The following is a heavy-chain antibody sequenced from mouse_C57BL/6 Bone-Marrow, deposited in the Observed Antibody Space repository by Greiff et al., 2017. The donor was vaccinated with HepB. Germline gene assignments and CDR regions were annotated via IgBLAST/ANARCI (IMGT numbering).Heavy chain of an antibody. J-gene: IGHJ4*01. CDR3: ARGGDYDAYAMDY. CDR2: ISNLAYSI. D-gene: IGHD2-4*01. Sequence: EVKLVESGGGLVQPGGSLKLSCAASGFTFSDYGMAWVRQAPRKGPEWVAFISNLAYSIYYADTVTGRFTISRENAKNTLYLEMSSLGSEDTAMYYCARGGDYDAYAMDYWGQGTSVTVSS. V-gene: IGHV5-15*01. CDR1: GFTFSDYG.